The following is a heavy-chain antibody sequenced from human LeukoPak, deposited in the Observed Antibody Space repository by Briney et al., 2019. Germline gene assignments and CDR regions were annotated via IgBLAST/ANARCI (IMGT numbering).Heavy chain of an antibody. CDR1: GYTFTSYY. CDR3: ARVYYFASSGYYFPPDY. CDR2: INPSGGST. D-gene: IGHD3-22*01. J-gene: IGHJ4*02. V-gene: IGHV1-46*01. Sequence: GASVKVSCKASGYTFTSYYMHWVRQAPGQGLEWMGIINPSGGSTSYAQKFQGRVTITSNTSINTAYMELSSLRSEDTAMYYCARVYYFASSGYYFPPDYWGQGTLVTVSS.